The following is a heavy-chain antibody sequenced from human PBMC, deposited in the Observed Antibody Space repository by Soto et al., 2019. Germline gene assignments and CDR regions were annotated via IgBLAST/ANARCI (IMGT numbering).Heavy chain of an antibody. CDR1: GFTFSSYA. D-gene: IGHD6-19*01. V-gene: IGHV3-23*01. CDR2: ISGSGGST. J-gene: IGHJ6*02. Sequence: GGSLRLSCAASGFTFSSYAMSWVRQAPGKGLEWVSAISGSGGSTYYADSVKGRFTISRDNSKNTLYLQMNSLRAEDTAVYYCAKEKGREQWLVLYGMDFWGQGTTVTVSS. CDR3: AKEKGREQWLVLYGMDF.